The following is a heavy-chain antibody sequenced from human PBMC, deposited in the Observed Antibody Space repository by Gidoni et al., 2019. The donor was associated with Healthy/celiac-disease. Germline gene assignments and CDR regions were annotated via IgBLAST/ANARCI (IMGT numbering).Heavy chain of an antibody. Sequence: QVQLVQSGAEVKKPGSSVKVSCKASGGTFSSYAILGIANYAQKFQGRVTITADKSKSTAYMELSSLRSEDTAVYYCAGAPRAGSGPFDYWGQGTMVTVSS. J-gene: IGHJ4*02. CDR2: LGIA. CDR3: AGAPRAGSGPFDY. D-gene: IGHD2-15*01. CDR1: GGTFSSYA. V-gene: IGHV1-69*09.